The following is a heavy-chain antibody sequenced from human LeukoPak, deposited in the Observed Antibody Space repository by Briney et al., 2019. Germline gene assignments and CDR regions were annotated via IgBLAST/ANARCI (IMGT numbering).Heavy chain of an antibody. Sequence: GGSLRLSCAASGFTFSTSAMNWGRQVPGKGLEWVSSIDYDSSHIYYAASVRGRFTISRDNARDSVYLQMDSLRVEDTAVYYCTRDPLRYLRVGHYDYWGQGTLVAVSS. D-gene: IGHD3-9*01. V-gene: IGHV3-21*01. CDR3: TRDPLRYLRVGHYDY. J-gene: IGHJ4*02. CDR1: GFTFSTSA. CDR2: IDYDSSHI.